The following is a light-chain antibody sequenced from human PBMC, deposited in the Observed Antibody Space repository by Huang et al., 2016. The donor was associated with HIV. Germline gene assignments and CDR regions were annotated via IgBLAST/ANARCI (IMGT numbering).Light chain of an antibody. Sequence: EVVLTQSPPTLSLFPGETATLSCRARQTIGTYVAWYQQRPGQGPRRLIYDGANRAAGVRARISGAGSGTTFTLSISGLESEDFGVYYCQQRRSWPLTFGGGTKVEV. CDR2: DGA. V-gene: IGKV3-11*01. J-gene: IGKJ4*01. CDR3: QQRRSWPLT. CDR1: QTIGTY.